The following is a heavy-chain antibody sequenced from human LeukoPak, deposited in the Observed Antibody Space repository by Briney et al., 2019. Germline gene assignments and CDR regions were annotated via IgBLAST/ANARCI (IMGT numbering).Heavy chain of an antibody. CDR3: ANAGSDTMRGY. CDR1: GFTFTNYA. CDR2: SGGSGDRT. D-gene: IGHD3-22*01. V-gene: IGHV3-23*01. Sequence: GRSLRLSCAASGFTFTNYAMAWVRQAAGKGLEWASGSGGSGDRTCYAESVKGRFTISRDNSKNTLYLQMDSLRGEDTAVYYCANAGSDTMRGYWGQGTPVIVSS. J-gene: IGHJ4*02.